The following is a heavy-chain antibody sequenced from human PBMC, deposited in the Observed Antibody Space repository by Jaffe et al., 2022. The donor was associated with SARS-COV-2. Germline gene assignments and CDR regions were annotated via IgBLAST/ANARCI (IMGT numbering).Heavy chain of an antibody. Sequence: EVQLVESGGGLVQPGGSLRLSCAASGFTVSSNYMSWVRQAPGKGLEWVSVIYSGGSTYYADSVKGRFTISRHNSKNTLYLQMNSLRAEDTAVYYCARDSSYGGNAPPPYYYGMDVWGQGTTVTVSS. J-gene: IGHJ6*02. CDR1: GFTVSSNY. D-gene: IGHD4-17*01. V-gene: IGHV3-53*04. CDR2: IYSGGST. CDR3: ARDSSYGGNAPPPYYYGMDV.